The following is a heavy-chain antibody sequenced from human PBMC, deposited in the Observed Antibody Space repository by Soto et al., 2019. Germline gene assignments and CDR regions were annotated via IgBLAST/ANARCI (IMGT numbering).Heavy chain of an antibody. V-gene: IGHV1-46*01. J-gene: IGHJ4*02. Sequence: QVQLVQSGAEVKEPGASVRLSCKASGYTFTAYFIQWVRQAPGQGLEWMGIINPSGGSTTYAQKCQGRVTMTRDTSTSTVYMELSSLRSEDTAIYYCARARPPDYWGQGTLVTVSS. CDR1: GYTFTAYF. CDR2: INPSGGST. CDR3: ARARPPDY.